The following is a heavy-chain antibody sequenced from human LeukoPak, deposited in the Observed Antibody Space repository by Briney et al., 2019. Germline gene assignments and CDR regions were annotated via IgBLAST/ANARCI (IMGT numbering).Heavy chain of an antibody. CDR3: AKERDYGDTGHWYFDL. Sequence: PGGSLRLSCAASGFTFDDYAMHWVRQAPGKGLEWGSGISWNSGSIGYADSVKGRFTISRDNAKNSLYLQMNSLRAEDMALYYCAKERDYGDTGHWYFDLWGRGTLVTVSS. CDR2: ISWNSGSI. J-gene: IGHJ2*01. V-gene: IGHV3-9*03. CDR1: GFTFDDYA. D-gene: IGHD4-17*01.